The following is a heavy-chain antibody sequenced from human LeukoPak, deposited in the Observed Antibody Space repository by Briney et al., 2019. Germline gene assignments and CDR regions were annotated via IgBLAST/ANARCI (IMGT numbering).Heavy chain of an antibody. J-gene: IGHJ5*02. CDR2: INHSGST. CDR3: TRLWLGGDYRDWFDP. CDR1: GGSFSGYY. V-gene: IGHV4-34*01. D-gene: IGHD4-17*01. Sequence: SETLSLTCAVYGGSFSGYYWSWIRQPPGKGLEWIGEINHSGSTNYNPSLKSRVTISVDTSKNQFSLKLSSVTAADTAVYYCTRLWLGGDYRDWFDPWGQGTLVTVSS.